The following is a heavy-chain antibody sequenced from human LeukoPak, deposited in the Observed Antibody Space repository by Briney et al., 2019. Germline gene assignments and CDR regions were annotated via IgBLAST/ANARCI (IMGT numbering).Heavy chain of an antibody. CDR1: GFTFSSYG. CDR3: AKALRGYSYGSAMDV. CDR2: IRYDGSNK. J-gene: IGHJ6*03. Sequence: PGGSLRLSCAASGFTFSSYGMHWVRQAPGKGLGWVAFIRYDGSNKYYADSVKGRFTISRDNSKNTLYLQMISLRAEDTAVYYCAKALRGYSYGSAMDVWGKGTTVTVPS. D-gene: IGHD5-18*01. V-gene: IGHV3-30*02.